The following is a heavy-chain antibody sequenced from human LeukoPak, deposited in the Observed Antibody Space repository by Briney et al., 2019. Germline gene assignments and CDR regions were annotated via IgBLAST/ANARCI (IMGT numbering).Heavy chain of an antibody. CDR1: GGSISSYY. CDR2: MYDSGRT. D-gene: IGHD4-17*01. CDR3: ARIDTVTTSNY. V-gene: IGHV4-59*01. J-gene: IGHJ4*02. Sequence: SETRSLTCTVSGGSISSYYWSWIRQPPGKGREWIGYMYDSGRTNYNPSLRSRVTISEDTSKNQFSLKLSSVTAADTAVYYCARIDTVTTSNYWGQGTLVTVSS.